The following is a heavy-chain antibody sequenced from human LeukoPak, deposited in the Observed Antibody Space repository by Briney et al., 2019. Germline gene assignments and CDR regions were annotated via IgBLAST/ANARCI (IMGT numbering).Heavy chain of an antibody. V-gene: IGHV4-34*01. CDR2: INHSGST. CDR3: ARGQNYYDSSGYHY. J-gene: IGHJ4*02. Sequence: SETLSLTCAVYGGSFSGYYWSWIRQPPGKGLEWIGEINHSGSTNYNPSLKSRVTISVDTSKNQFSLKLSSVTAADTAVYYWARGQNYYDSSGYHYWGQGTLVTVSS. CDR1: GGSFSGYY. D-gene: IGHD3-22*01.